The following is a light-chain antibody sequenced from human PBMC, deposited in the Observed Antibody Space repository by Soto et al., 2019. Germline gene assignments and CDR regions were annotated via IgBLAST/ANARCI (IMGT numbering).Light chain of an antibody. J-gene: IGLJ1*01. CDR3: SSYPTSNTRQLV. CDR2: DVT. CDR1: SSDVGGYNY. Sequence: SFLTQPASVAGSPGQAITLSCTETSSDVGGYNYVSWYQHHPGKAPKLIIYDVTNRHSGVSNPFSGSKSGNTASLTISRLQPEAEADYYCSSYPTSNTRQLVSGTGTKVTVL. V-gene: IGLV2-14*03.